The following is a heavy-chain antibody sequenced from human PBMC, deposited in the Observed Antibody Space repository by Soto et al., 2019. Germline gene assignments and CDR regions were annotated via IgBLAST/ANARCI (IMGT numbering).Heavy chain of an antibody. CDR3: ARRGDRISLYKYGMDV. J-gene: IGHJ6*02. CDR2: IDPSDSYI. CDR1: GYSFASYW. Sequence: AGESLKISCRGSGYSFASYWISWVRQMPGKGLEWLGRIDPSDSYINYSPSFQGHVTISADKSISTAYLQWSSLKASDTAMYYCARRGDRISLYKYGMDVWGQGTTVPSP. V-gene: IGHV5-10-1*01. D-gene: IGHD2-15*01.